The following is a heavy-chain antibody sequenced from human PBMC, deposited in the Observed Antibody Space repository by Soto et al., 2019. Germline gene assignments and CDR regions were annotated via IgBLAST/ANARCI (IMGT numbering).Heavy chain of an antibody. CDR2: INAGNGNT. CDR3: ARSMIVVVHDAFDI. Sequence: ASVKVSCKASGYPFTSYFIHWVRQAPGQRLEWMGWINAGNGNTNHSQKFQGRVTITRDTSASTAYMELSSLRSEDTAVYHCARSMIVVVHDAFDIWGQGTVVTVSS. J-gene: IGHJ3*02. CDR1: GYPFTSYF. V-gene: IGHV1-3*01. D-gene: IGHD3-22*01.